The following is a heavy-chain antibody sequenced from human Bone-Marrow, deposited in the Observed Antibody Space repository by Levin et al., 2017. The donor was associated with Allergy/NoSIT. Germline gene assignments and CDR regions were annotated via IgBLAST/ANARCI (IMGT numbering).Heavy chain of an antibody. Sequence: PGGSLRLSCAASGFSFSSYPLHWVRQAPGKGLEWVALISYDGSNEDYADSVKGRFTISRDNSNNTLFLQMSSLRPEDTAVYYCERDVVEEYHATGHLDYWGQGALVTVSS. D-gene: IGHD2-15*01. J-gene: IGHJ4*02. CDR2: ISYDGSNE. CDR1: GFSFSSYP. V-gene: IGHV3-30-3*01. CDR3: ERDVVEEYHATGHLDY.